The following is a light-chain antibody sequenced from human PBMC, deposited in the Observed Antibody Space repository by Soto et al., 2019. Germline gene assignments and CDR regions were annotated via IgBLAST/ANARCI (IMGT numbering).Light chain of an antibody. CDR1: QSISSW. J-gene: IGKJ1*01. Sequence: DIQMTQSPSTLSASIGDRVTIPCRASQSISSWLAWYQQKPGTAPKLLIYDASSLESGVPSRFSGSGSGTEFTLTISSLQPDDFATYYCQQYNSYSSWTFGQGTKVDI. V-gene: IGKV1-5*01. CDR3: QQYNSYSSWT. CDR2: DAS.